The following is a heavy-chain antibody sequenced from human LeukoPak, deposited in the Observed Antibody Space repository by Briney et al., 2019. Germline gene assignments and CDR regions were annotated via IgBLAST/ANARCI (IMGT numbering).Heavy chain of an antibody. J-gene: IGHJ4*02. Sequence: GGSLRLSCAASGFTFSSYWMSWVRQAPGKGLEWVANIKQDGSEKYYVDSVKGRFTISRDNAKNSLYLKMNSLRAEDTAVCYCARDVDTAMVLTPYEYWGQGTLVTVSS. V-gene: IGHV3-7*01. CDR2: IKQDGSEK. CDR1: GFTFSSYW. CDR3: ARDVDTAMVLTPYEY. D-gene: IGHD5-18*01.